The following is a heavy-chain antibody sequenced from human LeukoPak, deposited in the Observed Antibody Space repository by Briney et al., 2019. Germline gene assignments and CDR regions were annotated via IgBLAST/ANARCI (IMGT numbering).Heavy chain of an antibody. J-gene: IGHJ4*02. D-gene: IGHD5-12*01. CDR2: ISTSSSYI. V-gene: IGHV3-21*01. Sequence: PGGSLRLSCAASGFTFSSHSMNWVRQAPGKGLEWVSSISTSSSYIYYADSLKGRFTISRDSAKNSLYLQMNSLRAEDTAVYYCARDRVGVSAYDSLFDYWGQGTLVTVSS. CDR3: ARDRVGVSAYDSLFDY. CDR1: GFTFSSHS.